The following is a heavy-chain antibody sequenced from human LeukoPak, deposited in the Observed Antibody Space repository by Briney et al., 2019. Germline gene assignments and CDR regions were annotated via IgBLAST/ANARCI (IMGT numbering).Heavy chain of an antibody. V-gene: IGHV4-39*07. J-gene: IGHJ4*02. CDR2: IYYSGST. D-gene: IGHD3-9*01. CDR3: ARSPHILTGENFDY. CDR1: RGSISSSSYY. Sequence: SETLSLTCTVSRGSISSSSYYWGWIRQPPGKGLEWIGSIYYSGSTYYNPSLKSRVTISVDTSNNQFSLKLSSVTAADTAVYYCARSPHILTGENFDYWGQGTLLTVSS.